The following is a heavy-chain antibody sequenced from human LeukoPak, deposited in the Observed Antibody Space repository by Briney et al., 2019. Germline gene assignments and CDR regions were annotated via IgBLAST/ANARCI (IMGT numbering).Heavy chain of an antibody. D-gene: IGHD1-14*01. CDR2: ISAYNGNT. CDR1: GYTFTSYG. V-gene: IGHV1-18*01. CDR3: ARKERNPYYYYGMDV. J-gene: IGHJ6*02. Sequence: ASVNVSCKASGYTFTSYGISWVRQAPGQGLEWMGWISAYNGNTNYAQKLQGRVTMTTDTSTSTAYMELRSLRSDDTAVYYCARKERNPYYYYGMDVWGQGTTVTVSS.